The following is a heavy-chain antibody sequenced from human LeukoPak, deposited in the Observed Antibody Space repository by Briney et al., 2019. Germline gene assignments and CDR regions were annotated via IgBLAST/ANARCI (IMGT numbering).Heavy chain of an antibody. CDR1: GGSISSYY. Sequence: ASETLSLTCTVSGGSISSYYWSWIRQPAGKGLEWIGRIYTSGSTNYNPSLKSRVTMSVDTSKNQFSLKLSSVTAADTAVYYCARDGANYGDNWFDPWGQGTLVTVSS. J-gene: IGHJ5*02. V-gene: IGHV4-4*07. CDR2: IYTSGST. CDR3: ARDGANYGDNWFDP. D-gene: IGHD4/OR15-4a*01.